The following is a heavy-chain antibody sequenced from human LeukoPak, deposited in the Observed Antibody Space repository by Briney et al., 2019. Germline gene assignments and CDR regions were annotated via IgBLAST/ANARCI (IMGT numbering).Heavy chain of an antibody. J-gene: IGHJ5*02. D-gene: IGHD2-2*01. CDR3: ARDYCSSTSCYSPA. CDR1: GFTFSSYG. V-gene: IGHV3-53*01. CDR2: IYSGGST. Sequence: GGSLRLSCAASGFTFSSYGMSWVRQAPGKGLEWVSVIYSGGSTYYADSVKGRFTISRDNSKNTLYLQMNSLRAEDTAVYYCARDYCSSTSCYSPAWGQGTLVTVSS.